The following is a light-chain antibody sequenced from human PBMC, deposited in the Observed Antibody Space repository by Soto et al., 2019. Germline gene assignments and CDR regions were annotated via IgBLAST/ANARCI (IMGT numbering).Light chain of an antibody. J-gene: IGKJ4*01. Sequence: EIVLTPSPATLSLSPVERATLSCRASQSVGSYLAWYQQKPGQAPRLLIYDASNRATGIPARFSGSGSGTDFTLTISSLEPEDFAVYYCQQRSNWLTFGGGTKVDIK. CDR2: DAS. CDR3: QQRSNWLT. V-gene: IGKV3-11*01. CDR1: QSVGSY.